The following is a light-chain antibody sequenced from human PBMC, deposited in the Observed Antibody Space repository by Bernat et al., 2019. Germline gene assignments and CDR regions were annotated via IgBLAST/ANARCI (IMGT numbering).Light chain of an antibody. CDR2: GAS. J-gene: IGKJ4*01. Sequence: DIQMTQSPSSLSASVGDRVTITCRTSQTISYYLNWYQQKPGKAPTLLIYGASTLQSGVPSRFSGSGSVTDFTLTISSLQLEDSATYFCQQTYTSHTFGGGTKVEI. CDR1: QTISYY. V-gene: IGKV1-39*01. CDR3: QQTYTSHT.